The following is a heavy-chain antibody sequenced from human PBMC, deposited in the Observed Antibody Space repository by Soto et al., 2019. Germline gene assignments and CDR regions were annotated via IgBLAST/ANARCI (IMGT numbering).Heavy chain of an antibody. J-gene: IGHJ4*02. Sequence: PSETLSLTCAVYGGSFSGYYWSWIRQPPGKGLEWIGEINHSGSTNYNPSLKSRVTISVDTSKNQFSLKLSSVTAADTAVYYCARRIMITFGGVIDRNYFDYWGQGTLVTVSS. D-gene: IGHD3-16*02. V-gene: IGHV4-34*01. CDR2: INHSGST. CDR1: GGSFSGYY. CDR3: ARRIMITFGGVIDRNYFDY.